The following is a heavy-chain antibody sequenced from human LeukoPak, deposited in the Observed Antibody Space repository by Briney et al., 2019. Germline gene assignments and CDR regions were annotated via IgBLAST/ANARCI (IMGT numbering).Heavy chain of an antibody. CDR3: AKGPLRGTAAAIDY. V-gene: IGHV1-8*01. J-gene: IGHJ4*02. CDR1: GYTFTSYD. D-gene: IGHD2-2*01. CDR2: MSPNSGDT. Sequence: ASVTVSCKASGYTFTSYDFNWVRQATGQRPEWMGWMSPNSGDTGYAQKFQDRVTMTRNTSISTAYMELSSLRSDDTAVYYCAKGPLRGTAAAIDYWGQGTLVTVSS.